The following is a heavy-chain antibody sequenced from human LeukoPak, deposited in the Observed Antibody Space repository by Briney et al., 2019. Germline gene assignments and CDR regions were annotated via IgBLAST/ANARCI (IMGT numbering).Heavy chain of an antibody. D-gene: IGHD6-19*01. V-gene: IGHV3-30*18. J-gene: IGHJ4*02. Sequence: GRSLRLSCAASGFTFSSYGMHWVRQAPGKGLEWVAVISYDGSNKYYADSVKGRFTISRDNSKNTLYPQMNSLRAEDTAVYYCAKDRDSSGWYSARTYDYWGQGTLVTVSS. CDR1: GFTFSSYG. CDR2: ISYDGSNK. CDR3: AKDRDSSGWYSARTYDY.